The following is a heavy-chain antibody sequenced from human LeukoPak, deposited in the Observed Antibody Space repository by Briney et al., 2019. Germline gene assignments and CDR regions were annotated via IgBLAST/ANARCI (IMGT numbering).Heavy chain of an antibody. J-gene: IGHJ4*02. CDR3: TRRPYSSSWYYFDY. CDR1: GFTFSDYY. V-gene: IGHV3-11*04. Sequence: GGSLRLSCTVSGFTFSDYYMSWVRQAPGKGLEWVSYISSSGSMLHYADSVEGRFTVSRDNAKNSLYLQMSSLRVEDTAVYYCTRRPYSSSWYYFDYWGQGTLVTVSS. D-gene: IGHD6-13*01. CDR2: ISSSGSML.